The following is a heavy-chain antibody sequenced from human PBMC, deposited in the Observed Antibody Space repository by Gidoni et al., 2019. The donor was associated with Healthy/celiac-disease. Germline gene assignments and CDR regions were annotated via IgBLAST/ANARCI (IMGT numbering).Heavy chain of an antibody. V-gene: IGHV3-7*01. Sequence: EVQLVESGGGLVQPGGSLSISCEASGFTFSSYWMSWVRQAPGKGLEWVANIKQDGSEKYYVDSVKGRFTISRDNAKNSLYLQMNSLRAEDTAVYYCARDRGQKGAFDIWGQGTMVTVSS. CDR3: ARDRGQKGAFDI. CDR1: GFTFSSYW. D-gene: IGHD5-12*01. J-gene: IGHJ3*02. CDR2: IKQDGSEK.